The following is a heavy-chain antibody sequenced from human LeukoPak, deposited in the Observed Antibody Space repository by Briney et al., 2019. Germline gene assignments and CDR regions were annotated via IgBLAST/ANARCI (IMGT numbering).Heavy chain of an antibody. CDR2: FNPEDGET. J-gene: IGHJ4*02. V-gene: IGHV1-24*01. Sequence: ASVKVSCKVSGYTLTELSMHWVRQAPGKGLEWMGGFNPEDGETIYAQKFQGRVTMTEDTSTDTSYMELSSLRSEDTAVYYCATLPRYGDYENDYWGQGTLVTVSS. D-gene: IGHD4-17*01. CDR3: ATLPRYGDYENDY. CDR1: GYTLTELS.